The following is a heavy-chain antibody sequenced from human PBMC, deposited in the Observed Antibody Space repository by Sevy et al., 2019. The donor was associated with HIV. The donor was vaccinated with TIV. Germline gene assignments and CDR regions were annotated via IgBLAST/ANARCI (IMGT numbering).Heavy chain of an antibody. D-gene: IGHD1-26*01. Sequence: GGSLRLSCAASRFAFSSYAVHWVRQAPGKGLEWVAFISHDGTNTDYAASVKGRFTISRDNSMNTLHLDISSLRVEDTAVYYWAVGEGFFLYWGQGTLVTVSS. CDR3: AVGEGFFLY. CDR2: ISHDGTNT. CDR1: RFAFSSYA. J-gene: IGHJ4*02. V-gene: IGHV3-30*14.